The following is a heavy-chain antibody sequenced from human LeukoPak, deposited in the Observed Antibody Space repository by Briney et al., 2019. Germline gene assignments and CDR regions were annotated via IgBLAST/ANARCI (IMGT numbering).Heavy chain of an antibody. CDR2: IYYSGST. V-gene: IGHV4-39*01. D-gene: IGHD3-10*01. Sequence: SETLSLTCTVSGGSISSSSYCWGWIRQPPGKGLEWIGSIYYSGSTYYNPSLKSRVTISVDTSKNQFSLKLSSVTAADTAVYYCARHPMSPYGLVMDVWGKGTTVTVSS. CDR3: ARHPMSPYGLVMDV. CDR1: GGSISSSSYC. J-gene: IGHJ6*03.